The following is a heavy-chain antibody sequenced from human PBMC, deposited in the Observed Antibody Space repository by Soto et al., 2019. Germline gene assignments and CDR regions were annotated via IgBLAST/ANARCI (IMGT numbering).Heavy chain of an antibody. V-gene: IGHV2-70*11. CDR1: GFSLSTSGMC. CDR2: IDWDDDK. D-gene: IGHD2-8*02. CDR3: ARILGKMVLFSYYYFYMDV. J-gene: IGHJ6*03. Sequence: SGPTLVNPTQTLTLTCTFSGFSLSTSGMCVSWIRQPPGKALEWLARIDWDDDKYYSTSLKTRLTISKDTSKNQVVLTMTNMDPVDTATYFCARILGKMVLFSYYYFYMDVWGKGTTVTVSS.